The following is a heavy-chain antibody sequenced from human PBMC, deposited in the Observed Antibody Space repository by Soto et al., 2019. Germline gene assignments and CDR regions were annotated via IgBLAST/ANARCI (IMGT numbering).Heavy chain of an antibody. Sequence: SETLSLTCTVSGGSISSYYWSWIRQPPGKGLEWIGYIYYSGSTNYNPSLKSRVTISVDTSKNQFSLKLSSVTAADTAVYYCARHWYYYDSSGYVYYFDYWGQGTLVTVSS. CDR1: GGSISSYY. J-gene: IGHJ4*02. D-gene: IGHD3-22*01. CDR3: ARHWYYYDSSGYVYYFDY. CDR2: IYYSGST. V-gene: IGHV4-59*08.